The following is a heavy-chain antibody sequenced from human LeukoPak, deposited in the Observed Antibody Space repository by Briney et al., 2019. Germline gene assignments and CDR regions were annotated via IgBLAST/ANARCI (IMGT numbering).Heavy chain of an antibody. V-gene: IGHV4-39*07. CDR1: GASVSGSAYY. CDR2: IYYSRST. J-gene: IGHJ4*02. Sequence: PSETLSLTCTVSGASVSGSAYYWGWIRQPPGKGLEWIGNIYYSRSTYYNESLESRVTISIDTSKNQFSLKLSSVTAADTAVYYCARDSPGYYDFWSGYPIFDYWGQGTLVTVSS. D-gene: IGHD3-3*01. CDR3: ARDSPGYYDFWSGYPIFDY.